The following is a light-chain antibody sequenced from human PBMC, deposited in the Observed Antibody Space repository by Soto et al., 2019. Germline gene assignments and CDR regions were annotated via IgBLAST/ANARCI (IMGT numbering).Light chain of an antibody. J-gene: IGKJ1*01. CDR3: GQFVSSPPRT. V-gene: IGKV3-20*01. CDR1: QSVSSAF. Sequence: EIVLTQSPGTLSLSPGXKATLSCRASQSVSSAFLAWYQQKPGQAPRLLIYGVSNRATGIPDRFSGSGSGTDFILTIRRLEPEDFALYYCGQFVSSPPRTFGQGTKVDIK. CDR2: GVS.